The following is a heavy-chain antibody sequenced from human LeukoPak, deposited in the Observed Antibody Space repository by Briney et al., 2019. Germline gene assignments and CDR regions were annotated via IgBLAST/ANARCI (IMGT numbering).Heavy chain of an antibody. CDR1: GFTFSSYA. V-gene: IGHV3-30*04. D-gene: IGHD5-24*01. CDR2: ISYDGSNK. J-gene: IGHJ4*02. Sequence: QSGGSLRLSCAASGFTFSSYAMHWVRQAPGKGLEWVAVISYDGSNKYYADSVKGRFTISRDNSKNTLYLQMNSLRAEDTAVYYCAKAGRDGYNFGFVWGQGTLVTVSS. CDR3: AKAGRDGYNFGFV.